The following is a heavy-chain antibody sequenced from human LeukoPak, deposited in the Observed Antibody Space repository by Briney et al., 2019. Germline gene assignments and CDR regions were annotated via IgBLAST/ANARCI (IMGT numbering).Heavy chain of an antibody. Sequence: VASVKVSCKVSGYTLTELSMHWVRQAPGKGLEWMGGFDPEDGETIYAQKFQGRVTMTEDTSTDTAYMELCSLRSEDTAVYYCATDLEYSSSSTDYWGQGTLVTVSS. J-gene: IGHJ4*02. CDR3: ATDLEYSSSSTDY. CDR2: FDPEDGET. V-gene: IGHV1-24*01. D-gene: IGHD6-6*01. CDR1: GYTLTELS.